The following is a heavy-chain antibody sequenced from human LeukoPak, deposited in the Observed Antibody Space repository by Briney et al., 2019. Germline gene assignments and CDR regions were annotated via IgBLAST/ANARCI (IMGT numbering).Heavy chain of an antibody. CDR2: IKQDGSEK. Sequence: GGSLRLSCAASGFTFSSYWMSWVRQAPGKGLEWVANIKQDGSEKYYVDSVKGRFTISRDNAKNSLYLQMNSLRAEDTAVYYCARAAGYSSGWYSTDYYYYYYMDVWGKGTTVTVSS. CDR1: GFTFSSYW. CDR3: ARAAGYSSGWYSTDYYYYYYMDV. V-gene: IGHV3-7*01. D-gene: IGHD6-19*01. J-gene: IGHJ6*03.